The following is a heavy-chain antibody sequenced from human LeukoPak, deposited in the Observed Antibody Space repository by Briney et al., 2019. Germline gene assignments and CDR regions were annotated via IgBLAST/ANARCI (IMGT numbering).Heavy chain of an antibody. CDR3: ARADSGYDQYYFDY. D-gene: IGHD5-12*01. J-gene: IGHJ4*02. CDR2: INHSGST. CDR1: GGSFSAYY. Sequence: SETLCLTCAVYGGSFSAYYWSRIRQPPGKGLEWIEEINHSGSTNYNPSLKSRVTISVDTSKNQFSLKLSSVTAADTAVYYCARADSGYDQYYFDYRGQGTLVTVSS. V-gene: IGHV4-34*01.